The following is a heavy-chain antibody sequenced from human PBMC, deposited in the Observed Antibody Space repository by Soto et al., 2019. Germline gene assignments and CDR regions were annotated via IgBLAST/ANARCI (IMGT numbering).Heavy chain of an antibody. V-gene: IGHV1-8*01. CDR2: MNPNSGNT. Sequence: QVQLVQSGAEVKKPGASVKVSCKASGYTFTSYDINWVRQATGQGLEWMGWMNPNSGNTGYAQKFWGRVNVTRNTSISTDYMELSSLRSEDTAVYYCASGVFKKDYYYYYGMDVWGQGTTVTVSS. CDR1: GYTFTSYD. J-gene: IGHJ6*02. D-gene: IGHD3-16*01. CDR3: ASGVFKKDYYYYYGMDV.